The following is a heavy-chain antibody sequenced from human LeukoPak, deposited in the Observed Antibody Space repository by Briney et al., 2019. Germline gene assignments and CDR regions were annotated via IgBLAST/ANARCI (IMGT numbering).Heavy chain of an antibody. V-gene: IGHV3-53*01. D-gene: IGHD3-22*01. CDR3: AKDLLSSLNFYDSSGYGWYFDL. CDR2: IYSGGST. J-gene: IGHJ2*01. Sequence: GGSLRLSCAASGFTVSSNYMSWVRQAPGKGLEWVSVIYSGGSTYYADSVKGRFTISRDNSKNTLYMQMNSLRADDTAVYYCAKDLLSSLNFYDSSGYGWYFDLWGRGTLVTVSS. CDR1: GFTVSSNY.